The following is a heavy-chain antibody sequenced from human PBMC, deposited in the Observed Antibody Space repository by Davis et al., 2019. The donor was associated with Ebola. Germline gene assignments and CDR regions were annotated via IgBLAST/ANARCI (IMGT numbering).Heavy chain of an antibody. V-gene: IGHV3-21*01. Sequence: PSESLSLSCAVSGFTISRYAMHWVRQPPGKGLEWCSSTTTAGSYIFYADSVKGRFTISRDNADNSLYLQMNSLTAEDTAVYYCVREDGDFPFDYWGQGTLVTVSS. CDR2: TTTAGSYI. D-gene: IGHD4-17*01. CDR3: VREDGDFPFDY. CDR1: GFTISRYA. J-gene: IGHJ4*02.